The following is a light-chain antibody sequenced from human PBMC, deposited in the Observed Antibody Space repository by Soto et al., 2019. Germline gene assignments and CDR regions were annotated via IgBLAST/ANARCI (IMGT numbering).Light chain of an antibody. Sequence: QSALTQPPSASGPPGQRVTISCSGSSSNIETNTVDWYQHLPGTAPKVLIFNNNQRPSGVPDRFSGSKSGTSASLAISGLQSEDEADYYCAVWDDSLSGMVFGGGTKVTVL. CDR2: NNN. CDR1: SSNIETNT. CDR3: AVWDDSLSGMV. J-gene: IGLJ2*01. V-gene: IGLV1-44*01.